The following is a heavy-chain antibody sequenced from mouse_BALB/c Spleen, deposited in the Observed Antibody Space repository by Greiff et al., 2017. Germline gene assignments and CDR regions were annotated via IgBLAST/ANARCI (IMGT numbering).Heavy chain of an antibody. J-gene: IGHJ3*01. CDR1: GYTFTSYW. CDR2: IDPSDSET. D-gene: IGHD2-10*02. V-gene: IGHV1-69*02. CDR3: SRSYGNYWFAY. Sequence: QVQLQQPGAELVKPGAPVKLSCKASGYTFTSYWMNWVKQRPGRGLEWIGRIDPSDSETHYNQKFKDKATLTVDKSSSTAYIQLSSLTSEDSAVYYCSRSYGNYWFAYWGQGTLVTVSA.